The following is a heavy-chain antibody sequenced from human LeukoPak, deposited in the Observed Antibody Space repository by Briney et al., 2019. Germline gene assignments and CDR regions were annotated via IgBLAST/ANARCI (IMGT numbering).Heavy chain of an antibody. CDR1: GYSFTNYW. CDR3: ARRGTAVTGYYYYGMDV. V-gene: IGHV5-51*01. D-gene: IGHD4-23*01. Sequence: GESLQISCKGSGYSFTNYWIGWVRQMPGKGLEWMGVIYPGDSDTRYSPSFQGQVTISADKSISTAYLQWSSLKASDTAMYYCARRGTAVTGYYYYGMDVWGQGTTVTVSS. CDR2: IYPGDSDT. J-gene: IGHJ6*02.